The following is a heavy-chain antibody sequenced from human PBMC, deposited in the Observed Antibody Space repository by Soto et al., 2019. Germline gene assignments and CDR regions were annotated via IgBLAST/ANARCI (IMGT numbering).Heavy chain of an antibody. CDR2: ISYDGSNK. Sequence: QVQLVESGGGVVQPGRSLRLSCAASGFTFSSYAMHWVRQAPGKGLEWVAVISYDGSNKYYADSVKGRFTISRDNSKNTLYLQMNSLRAEDTAVYYCASAVAGCLDVWGQGTTVTVSS. V-gene: IGHV3-30-3*01. D-gene: IGHD6-19*01. CDR1: GFTFSSYA. CDR3: ASAVAGCLDV. J-gene: IGHJ6*02.